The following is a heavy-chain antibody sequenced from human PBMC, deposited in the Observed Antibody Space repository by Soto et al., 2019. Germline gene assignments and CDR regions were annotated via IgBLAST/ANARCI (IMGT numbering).Heavy chain of an antibody. Sequence: GWPLRLSCASSVFTFISYAMSWVRQAPGKGLEWVSAISGSGGSTYYADSVKGRFTISRDNSKNTLYLQMNSLRAEDTAVYYCAKDRPLLSPLGDDYWGQGTLVTVSS. CDR1: VFTFISYA. D-gene: IGHD3-10*01. CDR2: ISGSGGST. V-gene: IGHV3-23*01. CDR3: AKDRPLLSPLGDDY. J-gene: IGHJ4*02.